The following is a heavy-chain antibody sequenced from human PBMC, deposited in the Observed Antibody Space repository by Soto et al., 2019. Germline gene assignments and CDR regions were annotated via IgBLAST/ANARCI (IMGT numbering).Heavy chain of an antibody. J-gene: IGHJ4*02. D-gene: IGHD2-15*01. CDR2: ISWNSI. CDR1: GFTFDDYA. Sequence: DVQLVESGGGLVQPGRSLRLSCAASGFTFDDYAMHWVRQAPGKGLEWVSGISWNSIGYADSVKGRFTISRDNAKDSLYLQMNSLRAEDTALYYCAKGGRLLTEGGGYWGQGTLVTVSS. V-gene: IGHV3-9*01. CDR3: AKGGRLLTEGGGY.